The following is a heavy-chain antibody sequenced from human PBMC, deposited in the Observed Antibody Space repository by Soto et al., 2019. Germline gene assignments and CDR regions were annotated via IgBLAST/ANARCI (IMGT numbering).Heavy chain of an antibody. V-gene: IGHV3-30*18. Sequence: QVQLVESGGGVVQPGRSLRLSCAASGFTFSSYGMHWVRQGPGKGLEWVAVISYDGSNKYYADSVKGRFTISRDNSKNTLYLQMNSLRAEDTAVYYCAKDGRGPYSSSWYDWFEPWGQGTLVTVSS. CDR2: ISYDGSNK. CDR3: AKDGRGPYSSSWYDWFEP. CDR1: GFTFSSYG. J-gene: IGHJ5*02. D-gene: IGHD6-13*01.